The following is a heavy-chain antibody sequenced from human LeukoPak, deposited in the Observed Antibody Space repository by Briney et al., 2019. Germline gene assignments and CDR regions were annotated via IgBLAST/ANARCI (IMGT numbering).Heavy chain of an antibody. V-gene: IGHV5-51*01. Sequence: GESLKISCKGSPHTPPPHWIARVRQMPGKGLEWMGIIYPGDSDTRYSPSFQGQVTISADKSISTAYLQWSSLRASDTAMYYCARPAYCSGGSCHRDYWGQGTLVTVSS. J-gene: IGHJ4*02. CDR2: IYPGDSDT. D-gene: IGHD2-15*01. CDR1: PHTPPPHW. CDR3: ARPAYCSGGSCHRDY.